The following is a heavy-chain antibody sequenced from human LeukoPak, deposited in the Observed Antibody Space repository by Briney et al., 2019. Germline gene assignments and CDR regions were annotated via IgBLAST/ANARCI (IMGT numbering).Heavy chain of an antibody. CDR2: IKQDGGEK. V-gene: IGHV3-7*01. CDR3: VRGSSFGSY. D-gene: IGHD3-10*01. J-gene: IGHJ4*02. CDR1: GVTFSNYW. Sequence: GGSLRLSCAASGVTFSNYWMHWVRQAPGKGLEWVANIKQDGGEKYYVASVRGRFTISRDNAKNLLYLLMNSLRVEDTATYYCVRGSSFGSYWGQGTLVTVSS.